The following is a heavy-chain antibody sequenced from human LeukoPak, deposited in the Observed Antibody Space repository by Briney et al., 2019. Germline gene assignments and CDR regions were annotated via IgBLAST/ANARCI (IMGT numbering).Heavy chain of an antibody. CDR2: IYTSGST. CDR1: GGSISSGSYY. V-gene: IGHV4-61*02. D-gene: IGHD6-13*01. Sequence: PSQTLSLTCTVSGGSISSGSYYWSWIRQPAGKGLEWIGRIYTSGSTNYNPSLKSRVTISVDTSKNQFSLKLSSVTAADTAVYHCARTLPTGTAAGTFDYWGQGTLVTVSS. J-gene: IGHJ4*02. CDR3: ARTLPTGTAAGTFDY.